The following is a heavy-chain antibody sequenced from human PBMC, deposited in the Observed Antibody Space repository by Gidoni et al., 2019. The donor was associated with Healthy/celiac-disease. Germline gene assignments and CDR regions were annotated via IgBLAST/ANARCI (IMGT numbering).Heavy chain of an antibody. D-gene: IGHD1-26*01. CDR3: ARDGSGSYFGRDYYFDY. Sequence: EVQLVESGGGLVQPGGSLRLSCAASGFTFSSYEMNWVRQAPGKGLEWVSYISSSGSTIYYADSVKGRFTISRDNAKNSLYLQMNSLRAEDTAVYYCARDGSGSYFGRDYYFDYWGQGTLVTVSS. J-gene: IGHJ4*02. CDR1: GFTFSSYE. V-gene: IGHV3-48*03. CDR2: ISSSGSTI.